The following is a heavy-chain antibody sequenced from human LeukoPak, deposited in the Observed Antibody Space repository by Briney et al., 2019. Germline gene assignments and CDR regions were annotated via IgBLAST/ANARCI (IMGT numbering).Heavy chain of an antibody. V-gene: IGHV4-38-2*01. CDR1: GYSISSDYY. CDR3: ARPRLNGVVAASGFDP. D-gene: IGHD2-15*01. J-gene: IGHJ5*02. Sequence: SETLSLTCAVSGYSISSDYYWGWIRLPPGKGLEWIGSIYHSGSTYYNPSLKSRVTISVDTSKNQFSLKLSSVTAADTAVYYCARPRLNGVVAASGFDPWGQGTLVTVSS. CDR2: IYHSGST.